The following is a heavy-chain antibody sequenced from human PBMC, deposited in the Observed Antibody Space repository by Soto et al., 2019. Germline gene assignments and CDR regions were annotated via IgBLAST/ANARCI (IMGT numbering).Heavy chain of an antibody. CDR3: ASLKEGGY. Sequence: QVQLVESGGGVVQPGRSLRLSCAASGFTFSSYAIHWVRQAPGKGLEWVAVISYDGSNKYYADSVKGRFTISRDNSKNTLYLQMNSLRGEDTAVYYGASLKEGGYWGQGTLVTVSS. V-gene: IGHV3-30-3*01. J-gene: IGHJ4*02. CDR2: ISYDGSNK. D-gene: IGHD3-16*01. CDR1: GFTFSSYA.